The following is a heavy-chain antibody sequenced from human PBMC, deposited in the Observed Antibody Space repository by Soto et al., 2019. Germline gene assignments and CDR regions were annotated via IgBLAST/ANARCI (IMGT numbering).Heavy chain of an antibody. Sequence: EVQLVESGGTLVQPGGSLRLSCAASGFDASVNYMTWVRQAPGKVLEWVSLINAAGSTLYADSVKGRFTISRDDSNNTLSLQMNSLRVEDTAMYYCVRENYNYVMDVWGQGTAVTVSS. CDR1: GFDASVNY. CDR2: INAAGST. J-gene: IGHJ6*02. V-gene: IGHV3-66*01. CDR3: VRENYNYVMDV.